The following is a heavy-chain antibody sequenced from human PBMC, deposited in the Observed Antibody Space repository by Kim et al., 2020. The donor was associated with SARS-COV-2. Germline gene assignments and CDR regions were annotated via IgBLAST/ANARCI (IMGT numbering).Heavy chain of an antibody. D-gene: IGHD1-1*01. Sequence: LADFGKGRFSISRDNSKRTWYLQMNSLRAEDSGVYYCAGGPESNGHLLEYWGQGTLVTVSS. V-gene: IGHV3-74*01. J-gene: IGHJ4*02. CDR3: AGGPESNGHLLEY.